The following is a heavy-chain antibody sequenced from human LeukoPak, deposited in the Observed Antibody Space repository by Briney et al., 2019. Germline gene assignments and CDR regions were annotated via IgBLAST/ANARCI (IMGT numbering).Heavy chain of an antibody. Sequence: SETLSLTCIVSGGSISSSSYYWGWIRQPPGKGLEWMGSIYYSGSTYYNPSLKSRVTISVDTSKNQFSLKLSSVTAADTAVYYCARRVQNYFDYWGQGTLVTVSS. CDR1: GGSISSSSYY. V-gene: IGHV4-39*01. D-gene: IGHD3-10*01. J-gene: IGHJ4*02. CDR3: ARRVQNYFDY. CDR2: IYYSGST.